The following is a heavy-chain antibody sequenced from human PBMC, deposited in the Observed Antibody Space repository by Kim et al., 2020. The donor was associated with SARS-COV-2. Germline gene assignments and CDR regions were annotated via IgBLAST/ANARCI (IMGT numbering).Heavy chain of an antibody. Sequence: SETLSLTCAVYGGSFSGYYWSWIRQPPGKGLEWIGEINHSGSTNYNPSLKSRVTISVDTSKNQFSLKLSSVTAADTAVYYCARGRDYYDYVWGSYRQGGRYFDYWGQGTLVTVSS. CDR3: ARGRDYYDYVWGSYRQGGRYFDY. CDR2: INHSGST. V-gene: IGHV4-34*01. D-gene: IGHD3-16*02. J-gene: IGHJ4*02. CDR1: GGSFSGYY.